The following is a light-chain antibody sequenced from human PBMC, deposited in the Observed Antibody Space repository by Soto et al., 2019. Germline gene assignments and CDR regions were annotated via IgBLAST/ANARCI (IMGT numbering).Light chain of an antibody. J-gene: IGKJ2*01. CDR2: DAS. Sequence: DIQMTQSPSTLSASVGDSVTITCRASQSIGRWLAWYQQRPGKAPKVLIYDASSVESGVPSRFSGRGSGTECTPTISSLQPDDFSTYSCQQYNSNSNTFGQGTKVDI. CDR1: QSIGRW. V-gene: IGKV1-5*01. CDR3: QQYNSNSNT.